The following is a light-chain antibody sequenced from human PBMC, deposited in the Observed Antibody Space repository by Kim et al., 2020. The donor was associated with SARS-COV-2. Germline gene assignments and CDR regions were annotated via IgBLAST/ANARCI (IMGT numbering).Light chain of an antibody. V-gene: IGKV3-11*01. CDR1: QSVSDY. CDR2: DAS. J-gene: IGKJ5*01. Sequence: EIVLTQYPATLSLSPGERATLSCRASQSVSDYLAWYQQKPDQAPRLLIYDASIRATGTPARFSGRGSGTDFTLTISSLEPEDFAVYYCQQRSDWPPITFGQGTRLEIK. CDR3: QQRSDWPPIT.